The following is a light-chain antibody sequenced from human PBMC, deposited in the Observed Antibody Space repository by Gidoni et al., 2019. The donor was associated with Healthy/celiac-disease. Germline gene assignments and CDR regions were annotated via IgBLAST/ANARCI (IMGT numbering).Light chain of an antibody. Sequence: SPHSLATLSLSPGERATLTCRASQSVSSSYLACYQQKPAQAPRLLISDGASRAAGVPHRFSGSRSAADFTITTSRLVPEDYAVYYCQQYDNTPMYTFGQGTKLEIK. J-gene: IGKJ2*01. CDR3: QQYDNTPMYT. CDR2: DGA. CDR1: QSVSSSY. V-gene: IGKV3-20*01.